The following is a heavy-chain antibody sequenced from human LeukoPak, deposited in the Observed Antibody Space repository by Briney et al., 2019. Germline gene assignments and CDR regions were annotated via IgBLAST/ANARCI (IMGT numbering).Heavy chain of an antibody. D-gene: IGHD3-22*01. CDR1: GYTFTGYY. V-gene: IGHV1-2*02. CDR3: ARGSYDSSDFGYFHH. CDR2: INPNSGGT. J-gene: IGHJ1*01. Sequence: GASVKVSCRASGYTFTGYYMHWVRQAPGQGLEWMGWINPNSGGTNYAQKFQGRVTMTRDTSIGTAYMELNRLRSDDTAVYYCARGSYDSSDFGYFHHWGQGTLVTVSS.